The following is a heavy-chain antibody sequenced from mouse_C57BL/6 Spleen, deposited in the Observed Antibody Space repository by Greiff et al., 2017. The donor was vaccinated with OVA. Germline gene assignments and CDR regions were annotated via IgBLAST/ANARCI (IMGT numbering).Heavy chain of an antibody. CDR3: VRYGDYYGSSYGYFDV. V-gene: IGHV10-3*01. CDR2: IRSKSSNYAT. CDR1: GFTFNTYA. D-gene: IGHD1-1*01. Sequence: EVQLVESGGGLVQPKGSLKLSCAASGFTFNTYAMHWVRQAPGKGLEWVARIRSKSSNYATYYADSVKDRFTISRDDSQSMLYLQMNNLKTEDTAMYYCVRYGDYYGSSYGYFDVWGTGTTVTVSS. J-gene: IGHJ1*03.